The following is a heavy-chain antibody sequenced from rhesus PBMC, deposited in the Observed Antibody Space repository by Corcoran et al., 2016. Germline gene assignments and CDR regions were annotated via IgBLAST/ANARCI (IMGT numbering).Heavy chain of an antibody. V-gene: IGHV3S18*01. CDR1: GFTFTDYY. CDR2: ISYEGGST. Sequence: EVQLVESGGGLAEPGGSLRLSCAASGFTFTDYYIYWVRQAPGKGLGWVSGISYEGGSTYYVDSVRGRFTISRENAKNTLYLQMDSLKNEDTAVYYCVRAGAGLDSWGQGVVVTVSS. J-gene: IGHJ6*01. CDR3: VRAGAGLDS.